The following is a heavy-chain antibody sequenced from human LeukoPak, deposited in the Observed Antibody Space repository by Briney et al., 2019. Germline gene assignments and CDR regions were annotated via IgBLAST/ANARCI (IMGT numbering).Heavy chain of an antibody. V-gene: IGHV3-15*01. J-gene: IGHJ4*02. CDR3: TTDLWIAVAGSG. CDR1: GFTFSNAW. Sequence: GGSLRLSCAASGFTFSNAWMSWVRQAPGKGLEWVDRIKSKTDGGTTDYAAPVKGRFTISRDDSKNTLYLQMNSLKTEDTAVYYCTTDLWIAVAGSGWGQGTLVTVSS. CDR2: IKSKTDGGTT. D-gene: IGHD6-19*01.